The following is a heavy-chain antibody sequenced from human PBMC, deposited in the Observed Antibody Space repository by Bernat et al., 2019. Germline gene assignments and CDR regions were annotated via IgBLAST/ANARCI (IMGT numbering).Heavy chain of an antibody. CDR1: GYTFTSYG. CDR2: ISAYNGNT. D-gene: IGHD6-13*01. V-gene: IGHV1-18*01. Sequence: QVQLVQSGAEVKKPGASVKVSCKASGYTFTSYGISWVRQAPGQGLEWMGWISAYNGNTNYAQKLQGRVTMTTDTSTSTAYMELRSLRSDDTAVYYCAGAAIIGYSSSWAGWFDPWGQGTLVTVSS. J-gene: IGHJ5*02. CDR3: AGAAIIGYSSSWAGWFDP.